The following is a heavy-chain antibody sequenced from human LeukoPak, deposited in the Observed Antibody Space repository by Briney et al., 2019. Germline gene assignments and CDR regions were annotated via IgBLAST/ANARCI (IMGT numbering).Heavy chain of an antibody. V-gene: IGHV4-34*01. J-gene: IGHJ4*02. D-gene: IGHD6-13*01. CDR1: GGSFSGYY. CDR3: ARRRYSSSWYGALGFWN. CDR2: INRSGST. Sequence: SETLSLTCAVYGGSFSGYYWSWIRQPPGKGLEWIGEINRSGSTNYNPSLKSRVTISVDTSKNQFSLKLSSVTAADTAVYYCARRRYSSSWYGALGFWNWGQGTLVTVSS.